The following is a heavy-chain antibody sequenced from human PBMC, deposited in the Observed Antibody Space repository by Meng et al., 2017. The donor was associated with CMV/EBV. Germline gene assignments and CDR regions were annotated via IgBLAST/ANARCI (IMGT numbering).Heavy chain of an antibody. CDR2: IYYSGST. CDR3: ASDQPRRTSREGAFDI. CDR1: GGSISSGGYY. J-gene: IGHJ3*02. D-gene: IGHD1-26*01. Sequence: LRLSCTVPGGSISSGGYYWSWIRQHPGKGLEWIGYIYYSGSTYYNPSLKSRVTISVGTSKNRFSLKLSSVTAADTAVYYCASDQPRRTSREGAFDIWGQGTMVTVSS. V-gene: IGHV4-31*03.